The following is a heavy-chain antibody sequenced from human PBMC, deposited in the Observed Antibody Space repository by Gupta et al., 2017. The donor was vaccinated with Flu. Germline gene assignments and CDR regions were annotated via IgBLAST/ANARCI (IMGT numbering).Heavy chain of an antibody. CDR2: INAGNGDT. J-gene: IGHJ4*02. V-gene: IGHV1-3*01. Sequence: QAPGQRLEWMGWINAGNGDTKYSQKFQGRVTITRDTTAITAYMELSSLRSEDTAVYYCARARGSGSYYHYSDYWGQGTLVTVSS. D-gene: IGHD3-10*01. CDR3: ARARGSGSYYHYSDY.